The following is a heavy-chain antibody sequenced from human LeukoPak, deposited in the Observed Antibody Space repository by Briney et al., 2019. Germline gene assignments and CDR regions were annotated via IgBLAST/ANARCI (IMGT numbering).Heavy chain of an antibody. CDR2: ISGSGGST. D-gene: IGHD2-21*02. V-gene: IGHV3-23*01. CDR3: EKDLGGSGDYRPY. J-gene: IGHJ4*02. CDR1: GFTFSSYA. Sequence: GGSLRLSCAASGFTFSSYAMSWVRQAPGKGLEWVSAISGSGGSTYYADSVKGRFTISRDNSKNTLYLQMNSLSAEDTAVYYCEKDLGGSGDYRPYWGQGSVVTVSS.